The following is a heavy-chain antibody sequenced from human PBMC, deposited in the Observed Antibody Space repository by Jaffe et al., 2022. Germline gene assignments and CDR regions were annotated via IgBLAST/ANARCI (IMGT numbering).Heavy chain of an antibody. CDR3: ARQPGSTGSSFDY. D-gene: IGHD6-25*01. CDR2: IYHSGST. CDR1: GYSISSGYY. J-gene: IGHJ4*02. Sequence: QVQLQESGPGLVKPSETLSLTCAVSGYSISSGYYWGWIRQPPGKGLEWIGSIYHSGSTYYNPSLKSRVTISVDTSKNQFSLKLSSVTAADTAVYYCARQPGSTGSSFDYWGQGTLVTVSS. V-gene: IGHV4-38-2*01.